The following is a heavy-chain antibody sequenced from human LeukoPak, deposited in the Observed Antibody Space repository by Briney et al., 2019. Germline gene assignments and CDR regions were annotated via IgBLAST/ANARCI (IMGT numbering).Heavy chain of an antibody. J-gene: IGHJ6*03. D-gene: IGHD3-10*01. V-gene: IGHV4-61*02. Sequence: SQTLSLTCTVSGGSISSGTFYWSWIRQPAGKGLEWIGRIYSSGSTNYNPSLKSRVTISVDTSKNQFSLKLSSVTAADTAVYYCARVEEGYGSGRRENYYYYYMDVWGKGTTVTISS. CDR3: ARVEEGYGSGRRENYYYYYMDV. CDR2: IYSSGST. CDR1: GGSISSGTFY.